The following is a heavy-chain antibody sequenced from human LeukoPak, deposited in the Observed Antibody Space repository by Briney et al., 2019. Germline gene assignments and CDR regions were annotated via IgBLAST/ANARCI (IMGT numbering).Heavy chain of an antibody. D-gene: IGHD3-10*01. CDR1: GGSFSGYY. CDR3: AKDLITIRLLWFGDLAFDI. CDR2: ISGSGGST. Sequence: PSETLSLTCAVYGGSFSGYYWSWIRQPPGKGLEWVSAISGSGGSTYYADSVKGRFTISRDNSKNTLYLQMNSLRAEDTAVYYCAKDLITIRLLWFGDLAFDIWGQGTMVTVSS. V-gene: IGHV3-23*01. J-gene: IGHJ3*02.